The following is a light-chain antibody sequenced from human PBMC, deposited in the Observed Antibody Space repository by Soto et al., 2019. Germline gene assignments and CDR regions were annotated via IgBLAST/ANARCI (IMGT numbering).Light chain of an antibody. CDR2: EAS. V-gene: IGKV3-15*01. CDR3: QQYNDWPPYT. CDR1: QSVSSN. Sequence: EIVMTQSPATLSVSPGERATLSCRASQSVSSNLVWYQQKPGQAPSLLIYEASTRATGVPARFSGSGSGTEFTLTISSLQSGAFAFYYCQQYNDWPPYTFGQETKLDI. J-gene: IGKJ1*01.